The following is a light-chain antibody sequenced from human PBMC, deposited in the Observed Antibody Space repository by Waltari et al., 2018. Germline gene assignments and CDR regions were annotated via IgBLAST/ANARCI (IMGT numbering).Light chain of an antibody. CDR1: QSISNW. V-gene: IGKV1-5*03. J-gene: IGKJ4*01. CDR3: QQYNSYSLLT. CDR2: KAS. Sequence: DIQLTQSPSTLSASVGERFTITSRASQSISNWLAWYQQKPGKAPKLLIYKASPLESGVPSRFSGSGSGTEFTLTISSLQPDDFATYYCQQYNSYSLLTFGGGTKVEIK.